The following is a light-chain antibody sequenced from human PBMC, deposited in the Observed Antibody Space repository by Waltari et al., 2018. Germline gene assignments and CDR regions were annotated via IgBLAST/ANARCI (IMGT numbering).Light chain of an antibody. CDR2: AAS. V-gene: IGKV1-39*01. J-gene: IGKJ3*01. Sequence: DIQMTQSPSSLSASVGDRVTITCRASQSITSYLNWYQQKPGNAPKLLIYAASSLQSGVPSRFSGSGSGTDFTLTISSLQPEDFGTYYCQQSDSTPRFTFGPGTKVEIK. CDR3: QQSDSTPRFT. CDR1: QSITSY.